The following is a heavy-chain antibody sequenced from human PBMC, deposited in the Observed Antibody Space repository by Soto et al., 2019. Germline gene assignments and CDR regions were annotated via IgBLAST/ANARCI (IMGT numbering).Heavy chain of an antibody. CDR2: IYYSGST. Sequence: SETLSLTCTVSGGSISSYYWSWIRQPPGKGLEWIGYIYYSGSTNYNPSLKSRVAISVDTSKNQFSLKLSSVTAADTALYYCARVNDFWSGYYSGFDYWGQGTLVTVSS. J-gene: IGHJ4*02. V-gene: IGHV4-59*01. CDR3: ARVNDFWSGYYSGFDY. D-gene: IGHD3-3*01. CDR1: GGSISSYY.